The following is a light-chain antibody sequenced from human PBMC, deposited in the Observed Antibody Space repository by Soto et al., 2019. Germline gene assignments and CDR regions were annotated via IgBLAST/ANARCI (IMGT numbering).Light chain of an antibody. J-gene: IGKJ4*01. CDR2: DSS. CDR1: QSVSSY. V-gene: IGKV3-11*01. CDR3: QQRSNWPFT. Sequence: EIVLTQFPATLSFSPGERASLSCRASQSVSSYLAWYQQKRGQAPRLLIYDSSNRATGIPARFSRSGSGTDFSLTISSLEPEDFAVDYWQQRSNWPFTFGGGTKVEIK.